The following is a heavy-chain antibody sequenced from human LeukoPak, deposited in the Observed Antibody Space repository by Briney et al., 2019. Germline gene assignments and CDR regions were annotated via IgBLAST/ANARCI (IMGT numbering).Heavy chain of an antibody. D-gene: IGHD4-17*01. CDR2: INAGGGET. V-gene: IGHV3-23*01. CDR1: GFTFSTYA. J-gene: IGHJ3*01. Sequence: GGSLRLSCAASGFTFSTYAMTWVRQAAEKGLEWVSIINAGGGETYYADSVKGRFTISRDNSKNTLYLQMNSLRVGDTAVYYCGRDPNGDYFGAFEFWGQETLVTVSA. CDR3: GRDPNGDYFGAFEF.